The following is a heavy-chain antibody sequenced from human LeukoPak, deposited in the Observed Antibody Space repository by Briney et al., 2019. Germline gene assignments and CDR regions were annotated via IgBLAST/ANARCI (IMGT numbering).Heavy chain of an antibody. Sequence: PGGSLRLSCAASGFTFDDYAMHWVRQAPGKGLEWVSGISWNSGSIGYADSVKGRFTISRDNAKNSLYLQMNSLRAEDTALYYCAKDVIGAAFGGVIPTPPITDYWGQGTLVTVSS. CDR1: GFTFDDYA. J-gene: IGHJ4*02. CDR2: ISWNSGSI. V-gene: IGHV3-9*01. D-gene: IGHD3-16*02. CDR3: AKDVIGAAFGGVIPTPPITDY.